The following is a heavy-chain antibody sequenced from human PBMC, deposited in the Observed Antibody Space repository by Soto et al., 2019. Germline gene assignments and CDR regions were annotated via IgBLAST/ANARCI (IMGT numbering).Heavy chain of an antibody. Sequence: QITLKESGPTLVKPTQTLALTCTFSGFSLSTSGVGVGWIRQPPGKALEWLALIYWDDDKRYSPSLKSRLTITKDTSKSQVVLTMTNMDPVDTATYYCAHTSEWGLLDYWGQGTLVTVSS. CDR1: GFSLSTSGVG. CDR2: IYWDDDK. D-gene: IGHD1-26*01. CDR3: AHTSEWGLLDY. V-gene: IGHV2-5*02. J-gene: IGHJ4*02.